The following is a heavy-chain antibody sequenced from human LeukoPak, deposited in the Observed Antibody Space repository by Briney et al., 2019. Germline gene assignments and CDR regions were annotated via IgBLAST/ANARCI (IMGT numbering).Heavy chain of an antibody. Sequence: ASVKVSCKASGYTFTSYGISWVRQAPGQGLEWMGWISAYNGNTNYAQKLQGRVTMTTDTSTSIAYMELRSLRSDATAVYYCARDLGYDTHWAYWGQGTLVTVSS. CDR2: ISAYNGNT. CDR1: GYTFTSYG. CDR3: ARDLGYDTHWAY. J-gene: IGHJ4*02. V-gene: IGHV1-18*01. D-gene: IGHD3-9*01.